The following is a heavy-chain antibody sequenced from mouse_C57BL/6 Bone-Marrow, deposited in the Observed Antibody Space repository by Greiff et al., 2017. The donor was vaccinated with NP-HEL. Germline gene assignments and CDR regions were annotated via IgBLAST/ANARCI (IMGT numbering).Heavy chain of an antibody. D-gene: IGHD3-3*01. CDR1: GYTFTDYY. CDR3: ARREGLYAMDY. Sequence: VQLQQSGAELVRPGASVKLSCKASGYTFTDYYINWVKQRPGQGLEWIARIYPGSGNTSYNEKFKGKATLTAEKSSSTAYMQLSSLTSEDSAVYFCARREGLYAMDYWGQGTSVTVSS. J-gene: IGHJ4*01. CDR2: IYPGSGNT. V-gene: IGHV1-76*01.